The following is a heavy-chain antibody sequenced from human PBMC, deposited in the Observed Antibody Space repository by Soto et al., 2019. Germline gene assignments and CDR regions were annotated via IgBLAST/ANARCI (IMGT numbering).Heavy chain of an antibody. D-gene: IGHD6-19*01. Sequence: QVQLVESGGGVVQPGRSLRLSCAASGFTFSNYGMHWVRQAPGKGLEWVAVISYEGNNKYYVHSVKGRFTISRDNSKKTLLLQMNSLRAEDTAVYYCAKVGRYSSDWGSAEYFQHWGQGTLVIVSS. CDR2: ISYEGNNK. CDR3: AKVGRYSSDWGSAEYFQH. J-gene: IGHJ1*01. V-gene: IGHV3-30*18. CDR1: GFTFSNYG.